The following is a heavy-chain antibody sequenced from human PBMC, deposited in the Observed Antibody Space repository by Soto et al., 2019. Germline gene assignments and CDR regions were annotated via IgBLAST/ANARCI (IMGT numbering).Heavy chain of an antibody. CDR2: IYHSGST. Sequence: KTSETLSLTCAVSGGSISSGGYSWSWIRQPPGKGLEWIGYIYHSGSTYYNPSLKSRVTISVDRSKNQFSLKLSSVTAADTAVYYCARVPDRWGQGNLVTVSS. CDR1: GGSISSGGYS. D-gene: IGHD2-2*01. J-gene: IGHJ5*02. CDR3: ARVPDR. V-gene: IGHV4-30-2*01.